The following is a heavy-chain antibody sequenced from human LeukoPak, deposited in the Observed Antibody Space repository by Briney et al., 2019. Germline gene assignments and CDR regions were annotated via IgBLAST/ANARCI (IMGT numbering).Heavy chain of an antibody. D-gene: IGHD1/OR15-1a*01. CDR2: IYYSGST. CDR3: ARRTRWYFDY. V-gene: IGHV4-59*12. Sequence: SETLSLTCTVSGGSISSYYWSWIRQPPGKGLEWIGYIYYSGSTNYNPSLKSRVTISVDTSKNQFSLKLSSVTAADTAVYYCARRTRWYFDYWGQGTLVTVSS. J-gene: IGHJ4*02. CDR1: GGSISSYY.